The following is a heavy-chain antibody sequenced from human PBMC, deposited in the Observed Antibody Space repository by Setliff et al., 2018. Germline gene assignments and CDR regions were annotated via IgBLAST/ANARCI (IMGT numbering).Heavy chain of an antibody. V-gene: IGHV1-46*01. CDR3: ARDVFPYHYEGAFDI. D-gene: IGHD3-22*01. CDR1: GYTFPSHY. Sequence: VKVSCKASGYTFPSHYMHWVRQAPGLGLEWMGTINPSSGRTSYAQKFQGRVTMTRDTSTSTVYMDMSSLRSEDTAVYYCARDVFPYHYEGAFDIWGQGTMVTVSS. J-gene: IGHJ3*02. CDR2: INPSSGRT.